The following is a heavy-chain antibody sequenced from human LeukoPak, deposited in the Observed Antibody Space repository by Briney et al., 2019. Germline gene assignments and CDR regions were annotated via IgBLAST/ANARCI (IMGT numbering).Heavy chain of an antibody. V-gene: IGHV4-59*12. CDR3: ARGKTPSSWYPDY. CDR1: GGSINNYY. CDR2: VSFSGST. Sequence: SETLSLTCIVSGGSINNYYWSWIRQPPGKGLEWIGEVSFSGSTNYNPSLTSRVTISADTSKNQFSLRLSSVTAADTAVYYCARGKTPSSWYPDYWGQGTLVTVSS. J-gene: IGHJ4*02. D-gene: IGHD6-13*01.